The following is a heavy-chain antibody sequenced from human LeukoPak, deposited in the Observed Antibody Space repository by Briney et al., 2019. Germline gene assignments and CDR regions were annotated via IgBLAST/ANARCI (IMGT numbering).Heavy chain of an antibody. J-gene: IGHJ6*02. CDR2: IIPILGIA. Sequence: SVKVSFKASGGTFSSYAISWVRQAPGQGLEWMGRIIPILGIANYAQKFQGRVTITADKSTSTAYMELSSLRSEDTAVYYCARRLGGDYRSLYGMDVWGQGTTVTVSS. CDR3: ARRLGGDYRSLYGMDV. CDR1: GGTFSSYA. V-gene: IGHV1-69*04. D-gene: IGHD4-17*01.